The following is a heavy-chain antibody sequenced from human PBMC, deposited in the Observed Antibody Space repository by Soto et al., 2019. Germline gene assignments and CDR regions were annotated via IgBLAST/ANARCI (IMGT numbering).Heavy chain of an antibody. CDR2: ISGSGGST. CDR1: GFTFSSYV. D-gene: IGHD3-10*01. J-gene: IGHJ4*02. Sequence: GGSLRLSCAASGFTFSSYVMSWVRQAPGKGLEWVSAISGSGGSTYYADSVKGRFTNSRDISKNTLYLQMNSLRAEDTAIYYCAKDLSPYGSGTTFDYWGQGTLVTVSS. CDR3: AKDLSPYGSGTTFDY. V-gene: IGHV3-23*01.